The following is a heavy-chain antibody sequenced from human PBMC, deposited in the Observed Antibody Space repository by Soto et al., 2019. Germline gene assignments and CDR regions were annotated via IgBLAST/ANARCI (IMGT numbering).Heavy chain of an antibody. CDR3: ARVPLGDWNYVRFDY. V-gene: IGHV1-18*04. CDR1: GYTFTSYG. D-gene: IGHD1-7*01. CDR2: ISAYNGNT. Sequence: ASVKVSCKASGYTFTSYGISWVRQAPGQGLEWMGWISAYNGNTNYAQKLQGRVTMTTDTSTSTAYMELRSLRSDDTAVYYSARVPLGDWNYVRFDYWGQGTLVTVSS. J-gene: IGHJ4*02.